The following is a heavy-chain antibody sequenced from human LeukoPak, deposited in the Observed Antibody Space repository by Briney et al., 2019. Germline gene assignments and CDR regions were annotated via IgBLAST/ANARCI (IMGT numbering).Heavy chain of an antibody. Sequence: PGGSLRLSCAASGFTFSSYGMSWVRQAPGKGLEWVSAITGNGANTFYADSVKGRFTISRDNAKNSLYLQMNSLRAEDTAVYYCARSGNLWFGSSWFDPWGQGTLVTVSS. CDR2: ITGNGANT. D-gene: IGHD3-10*01. J-gene: IGHJ5*02. CDR1: GFTFSSYG. V-gene: IGHV3-23*01. CDR3: ARSGNLWFGSSWFDP.